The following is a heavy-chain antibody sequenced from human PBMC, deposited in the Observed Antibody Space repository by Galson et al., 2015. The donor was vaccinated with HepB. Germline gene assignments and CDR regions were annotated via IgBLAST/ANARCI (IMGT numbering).Heavy chain of an antibody. D-gene: IGHD6-13*01. Sequence: SETLSLTCTVSGGSISSYYWSWIRQPAGKGLEWIGRIYTSGSTNYNPSLKSRVTMSVDTSKNQFSLKLSSVTAADTAVYYCARESRDSPGPGDILKDSSSWYFSWFDPWGQGTLVTVSS. CDR3: ARESRDSPGPGDILKDSSSWYFSWFDP. J-gene: IGHJ5*02. CDR1: GGSISSYY. V-gene: IGHV4-4*07. CDR2: IYTSGST.